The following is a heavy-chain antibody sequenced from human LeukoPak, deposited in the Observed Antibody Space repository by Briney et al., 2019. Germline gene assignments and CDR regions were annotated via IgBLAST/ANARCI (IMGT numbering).Heavy chain of an antibody. Sequence: ASVKVSCKASGYTLTNYGISWVRQAPGQGLEWMGWISAYSGHTKSVQKVQVRVTMTTDTSTNTAYIELRSLRSDDTAVYYCARDPRNYYDSSGYSVNFEYWGQGTLLTVSS. CDR3: ARDPRNYYDSSGYSVNFEY. V-gene: IGHV1-18*04. J-gene: IGHJ4*02. CDR2: ISAYSGHT. CDR1: GYTLTNYG. D-gene: IGHD3-22*01.